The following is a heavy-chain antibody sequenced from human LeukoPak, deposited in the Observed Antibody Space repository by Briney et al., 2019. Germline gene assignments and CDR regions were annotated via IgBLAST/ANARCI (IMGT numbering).Heavy chain of an antibody. V-gene: IGHV3-21*01. CDR2: FGTRSTSI. CDR1: GFTFSGYS. Sequence: PGGSLRLSCTASGFTFSGYSMNWIRQAPGKGLEWVSSFGTRSTSIYHAGSVKGRFAISRDNAKNSLYLQMNSLRAEDTALYYCAREVSEGFDFWGQGTLVTVSS. D-gene: IGHD3-22*01. J-gene: IGHJ4*02. CDR3: AREVSEGFDF.